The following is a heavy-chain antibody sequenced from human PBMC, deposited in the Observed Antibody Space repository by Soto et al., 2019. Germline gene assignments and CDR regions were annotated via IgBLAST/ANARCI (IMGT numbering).Heavy chain of an antibody. D-gene: IGHD2-2*01. CDR3: ARHDCISTSCYYYSYYSMDV. CDR1: GGTFSGYT. J-gene: IGHJ6*02. Sequence: QVQLVQSGAEVKKPGSSVKVSCKTSGGTFSGYTISWVRQAPGQGHEWMGGIIPIFDTANYAQKFQGRVTITADESTSTAYLELSSLRSEDTAVYYCARHDCISTSCYYYSYYSMDVWGQGTTVTVSS. CDR2: IIPIFDTA. V-gene: IGHV1-69*12.